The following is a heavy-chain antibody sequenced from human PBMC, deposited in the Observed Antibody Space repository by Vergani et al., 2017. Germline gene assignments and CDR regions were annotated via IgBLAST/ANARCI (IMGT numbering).Heavy chain of an antibody. Sequence: EVKLVESGGGLVKPGGSLRLSCAASGFTLSDHYMDWVRQAPGKGLEWVGRTRNKANSYTTEYAASVKGRFTISRDDSKNSLYLQMNSLKTEDTAVYYCARITITGIAAYYYMDVWGKGTTVTVSS. CDR3: ARITITGIAAYYYMDV. CDR2: TRNKANSYTT. D-gene: IGHD6-13*01. J-gene: IGHJ6*03. V-gene: IGHV3-72*01. CDR1: GFTLSDHY.